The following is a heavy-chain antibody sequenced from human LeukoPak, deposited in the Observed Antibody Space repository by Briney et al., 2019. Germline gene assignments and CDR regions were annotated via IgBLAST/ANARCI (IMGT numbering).Heavy chain of an antibody. CDR1: GFTFSSYG. CDR2: ISYDGSNK. V-gene: IGHV3-30*03. Sequence: GGSLRLSCAASGFTFSSYGMHWVRQAPGKGLEWVAVISYDGSNKYYADSVKGRFTISRDNSKNTLYLQMNSLRAEDTAVYYCATEWFGELLPFDYWGQGTLVTVSS. J-gene: IGHJ4*02. D-gene: IGHD3-10*01. CDR3: ATEWFGELLPFDY.